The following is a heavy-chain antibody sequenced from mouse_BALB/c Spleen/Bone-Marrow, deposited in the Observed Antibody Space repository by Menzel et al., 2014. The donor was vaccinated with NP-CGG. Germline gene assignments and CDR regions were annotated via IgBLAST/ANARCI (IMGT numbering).Heavy chain of an antibody. CDR3: SKCGLRGT. CDR2: IYPGSGST. Sequence: LVESGAELVKPGTSVKLSCKASGYNFTSYWINWVKLRPGQGLEWIGDIYPGSGSTNYNEKFKSKATLTVDTSSSTAYMQLNNLASDDSALYYCSKCGLRGTWGQGTTLTVSS. D-gene: IGHD1-1*01. CDR1: GYNFTSYW. J-gene: IGHJ2*01. V-gene: IGHV1-55*01.